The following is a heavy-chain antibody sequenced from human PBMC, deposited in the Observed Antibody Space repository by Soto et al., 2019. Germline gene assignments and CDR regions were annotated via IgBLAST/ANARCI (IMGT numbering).Heavy chain of an antibody. Sequence: GGSLRLSCAAAGFTFSSYSMNWVRQATGKGLEWVSYIDSGSNTIYYADSVKGRFTISRDNAKNSLYLQMNSLRDEDTAVYYCARDIPRYCSRTTCYSYYFDYWGQGTLVTVSS. V-gene: IGHV3-48*02. CDR2: IDSGSNTI. CDR3: ARDIPRYCSRTTCYSYYFDY. J-gene: IGHJ4*02. CDR1: GFTFSSYS. D-gene: IGHD2-2*01.